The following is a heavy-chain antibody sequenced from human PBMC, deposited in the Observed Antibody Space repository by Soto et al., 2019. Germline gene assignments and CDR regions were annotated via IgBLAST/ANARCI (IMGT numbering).Heavy chain of an antibody. V-gene: IGHV4-34*01. CDR1: GGSFSGYY. Sequence: SETLSLTCAVYGGSFSGYYWSWIRQPPGKGLEWIGEINHSGSTNYNPSLKSRVTMSVDTSKNQFSLKLSSVTAADTAVYYCARGRAERPLYYYYGMDVWGQGTTVTVSS. CDR2: INHSGST. CDR3: ARGRAERPLYYYYGMDV. J-gene: IGHJ6*02. D-gene: IGHD6-6*01.